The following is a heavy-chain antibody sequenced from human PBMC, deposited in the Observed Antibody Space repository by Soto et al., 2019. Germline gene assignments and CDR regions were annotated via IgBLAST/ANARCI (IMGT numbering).Heavy chain of an antibody. Sequence: QVQLVQSGAEVKKPGSSVKVSCKASGGTFSSYAISWVRQAPGQGLEWMGGIIPIFGTANYAQKFQGRVTITADESTRTAYMELSSLRSEDTAVYYCARVYYSMVRGVIITSAFDYWGQGTLVTVSS. D-gene: IGHD3-10*01. V-gene: IGHV1-69*01. CDR2: IIPIFGTA. CDR3: ARVYYSMVRGVIITSAFDY. CDR1: GGTFSSYA. J-gene: IGHJ4*02.